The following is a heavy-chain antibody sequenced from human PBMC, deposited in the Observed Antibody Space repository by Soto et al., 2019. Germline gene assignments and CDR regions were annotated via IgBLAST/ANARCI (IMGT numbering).Heavy chain of an antibody. CDR1: GGSISSGGYY. D-gene: IGHD3-16*01. J-gene: IGHJ4*02. CDR3: ARDKVHLGIDY. V-gene: IGHV4-31*03. Sequence: QVQLQEPGPGLVKPSQTLSLTCTVSGGSISSGGYYWSWIRQHPGKGLEWIGYIYYSGSTYYNPFLKSRVTISVDTSKNQFSLKLSSVTAADTAVYYCARDKVHLGIDYWGQGTLVTVSS. CDR2: IYYSGST.